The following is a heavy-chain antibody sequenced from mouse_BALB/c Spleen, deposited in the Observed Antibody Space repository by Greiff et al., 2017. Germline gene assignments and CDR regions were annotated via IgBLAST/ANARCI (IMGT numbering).Heavy chain of an antibody. Sequence: QVQLKQSGAELMKPGASVKISCKATGYTFSSYWIEWVKQRPGHGLEWIGEILPGSGSTNYNEKFKGKATFTADTSSNTAYMQLSSLTSEDSAVYYCARSGDYGSSYFDYWGQGTTLTVSS. CDR1: GYTFSSYW. D-gene: IGHD1-1*01. J-gene: IGHJ2*01. CDR2: ILPGSGST. V-gene: IGHV1-9*01. CDR3: ARSGDYGSSYFDY.